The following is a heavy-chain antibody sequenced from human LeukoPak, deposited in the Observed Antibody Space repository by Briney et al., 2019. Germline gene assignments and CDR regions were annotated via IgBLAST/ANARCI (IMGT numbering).Heavy chain of an antibody. Sequence: GGSLRLSCAASGFTFSTYAMHWVRQAPGEGLEWVAFISYDGNNKYHADSVKGRFTISRDNSKNTLYLQMNSLKDEDTAVYYCASISDLLYYFDSWGQGTLVTVSS. J-gene: IGHJ4*02. V-gene: IGHV3-30-3*01. CDR3: ASISDLLYYFDS. CDR2: ISYDGNNK. CDR1: GFTFSTYA.